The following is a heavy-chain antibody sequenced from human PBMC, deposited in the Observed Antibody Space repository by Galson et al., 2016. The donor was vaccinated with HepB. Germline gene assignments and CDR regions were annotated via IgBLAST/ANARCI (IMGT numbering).Heavy chain of an antibody. CDR2: IKTKADGGTT. V-gene: IGHV3-15*01. CDR3: ATGFGDS. Sequence: SLRLSCAASGFTFSNTWMSWVHQAPGKGLEWVGRIKTKADGGTTDYVAPVKGRFTISRDDSKTTLYLQMNTLKIEDTAVYYCATGFGDSWGQGTLVTVSS. D-gene: IGHD3-16*01. CDR1: GFTFSNTW. J-gene: IGHJ4*02.